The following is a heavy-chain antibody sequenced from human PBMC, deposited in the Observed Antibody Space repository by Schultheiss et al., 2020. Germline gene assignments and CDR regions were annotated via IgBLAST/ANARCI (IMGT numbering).Heavy chain of an antibody. Sequence: SETLSLTCAVSGGSISSSNWWSWIRQPPGKGLEWIGYIYYSGSTNYNPSLKSRVTISVNTSKNQFSLKLSSVTAADTAVYYCARLFWSGSYYFDYWGQGTLVTVSS. V-gene: IGHV4-61*01. CDR1: GGSISSSNW. CDR2: IYYSGST. CDR3: ARLFWSGSYYFDY. J-gene: IGHJ4*02. D-gene: IGHD3-3*01.